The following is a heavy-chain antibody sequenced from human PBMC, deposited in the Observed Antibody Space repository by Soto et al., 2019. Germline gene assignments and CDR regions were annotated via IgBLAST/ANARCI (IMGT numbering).Heavy chain of an antibody. CDR2: IYYSGST. CDR3: ARGGIAAAAPPDY. J-gene: IGHJ4*02. Sequence: QVQLQESGPGLVKPSQTLSLTCTVSGGSISSGGYYWSWIRQHPGKGLEWIGYIYYSGSTYCNPCLKSRVTISVDTSKNQFSLKLSSVTAADTAVYYCARGGIAAAAPPDYWGQGTLVTVSS. CDR1: GGSISSGGYY. V-gene: IGHV4-31*03. D-gene: IGHD6-13*01.